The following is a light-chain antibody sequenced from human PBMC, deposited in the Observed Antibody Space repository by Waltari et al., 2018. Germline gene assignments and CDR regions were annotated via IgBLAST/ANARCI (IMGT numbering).Light chain of an antibody. CDR3: QSYDTSLSGSRV. J-gene: IGLJ2*01. CDR2: ANT. CDR1: NSNLGAGYD. Sequence: QSVLTQPPSVSGAPGQRVTISCTGSNSNLGAGYDVQWYQQLPGTAPKLLIYANTNRPAGVPDRCSGSKSGTSASLAITGLQAEDEADYYCQSYDTSLSGSRVFGGGTKLTVL. V-gene: IGLV1-40*01.